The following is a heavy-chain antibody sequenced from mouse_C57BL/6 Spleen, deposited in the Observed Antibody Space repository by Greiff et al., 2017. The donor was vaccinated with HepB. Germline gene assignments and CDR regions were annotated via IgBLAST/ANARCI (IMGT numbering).Heavy chain of an antibody. V-gene: IGHV14-4*01. CDR2: IDPENGDT. Sequence: VQLKQSGAELVRPGASVKLSCTASGFNIKDDYMHWVKQRPEQGLEWIGWIDPENGDTEYASKFQGKATITADTSSNTAYLQLSSLTSEDTAVYYCTTGPRRGFAYWGQGTLVTVSA. J-gene: IGHJ3*01. CDR1: GFNIKDDY. CDR3: TTGPRRGFAY.